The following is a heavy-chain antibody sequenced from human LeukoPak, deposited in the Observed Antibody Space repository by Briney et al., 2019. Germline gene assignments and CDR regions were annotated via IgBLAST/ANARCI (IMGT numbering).Heavy chain of an antibody. V-gene: IGHV3-33*06. D-gene: IGHD4-17*01. CDR3: AKGSVTTFGAADY. CDR2: IWYDGSNK. Sequence: GGSLRLSCAASGFTFSSYGLHWVRQAPGKGLEWVAVIWYDGSNKYYADSVKGRFTISRDNSKNTLYLQMNSLRAEDTAVYYCAKGSVTTFGAADYWGQGTLVTVSS. CDR1: GFTFSSYG. J-gene: IGHJ4*02.